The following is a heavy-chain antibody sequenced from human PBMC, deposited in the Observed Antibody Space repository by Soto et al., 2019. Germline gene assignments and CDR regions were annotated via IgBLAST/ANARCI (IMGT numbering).Heavy chain of an antibody. V-gene: IGHV4-39*01. CDR1: GGSIISSSYY. Sequence: QLQLQESGPGLVKPSETLSLTCTVPGGSIISSSYYWGWIRQPPGKGLEWMGSVYYSGNTNYNPSLKSRVTISVDTSKSQFSLTLSSVTASDTAVYYCARQSKAARHPDYWGQGTLVTVSS. D-gene: IGHD6-6*01. J-gene: IGHJ4*02. CDR2: VYYSGNT. CDR3: ARQSKAARHPDY.